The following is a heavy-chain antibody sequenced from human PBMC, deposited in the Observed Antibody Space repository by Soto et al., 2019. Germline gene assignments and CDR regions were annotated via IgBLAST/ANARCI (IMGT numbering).Heavy chain of an antibody. CDR2: ISAYNVNT. D-gene: IGHD5-12*01. V-gene: IGHV1-18*04. CDR1: GYTFTSYG. CDR3: ASDEWLRLGNWFDP. J-gene: IGHJ5*02. Sequence: QVQLVQSGAEVKKPGASVKVSCKASGYTFTSYGISWVRQAPGQGLEWMGWISAYNVNTNYEQKLQGRVTMTTDTSTSRAYRELRSLRSDDTAVYYCASDEWLRLGNWFDPWGQGTLVTVSS.